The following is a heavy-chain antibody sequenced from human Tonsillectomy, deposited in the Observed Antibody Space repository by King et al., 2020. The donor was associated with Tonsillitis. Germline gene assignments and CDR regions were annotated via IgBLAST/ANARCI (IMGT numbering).Heavy chain of an antibody. J-gene: IGHJ4*02. CDR2: IYYSGST. CDR1: GGSISSYY. CDR3: ARDLRYGGNSGGGDY. Sequence: QLQESGPGLVKPSETLSLTCTVSGGSISSYYWSWIRQPPGKGLEWIGYIYYSGSTNYNPSLKSRVTISVDTSKNQFSLKLSPVTAADTAVYYCARDLRYGGNSGGGDYWGQGSLVTVSS. D-gene: IGHD4-23*01. V-gene: IGHV4-59*01.